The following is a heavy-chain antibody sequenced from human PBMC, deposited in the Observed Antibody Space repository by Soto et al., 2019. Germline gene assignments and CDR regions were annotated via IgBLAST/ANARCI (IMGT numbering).Heavy chain of an antibody. CDR3: ARVYGGGYFDS. CDR1: GASISSTDW. D-gene: IGHD1-26*01. CDR2: IHRSDMT. J-gene: IGHJ4*02. Sequence: QVQLHESGPGLVKPSGTLSLTCAVSGASISSTDWWSWVRQPPGKGLEWIAEIHRSDMTNYNPSLKGRVTISLDKSKKQFSLKLSSVTAADTAVYHCARVYGGGYFDSWGQGTLVTVSS. V-gene: IGHV4-4*02.